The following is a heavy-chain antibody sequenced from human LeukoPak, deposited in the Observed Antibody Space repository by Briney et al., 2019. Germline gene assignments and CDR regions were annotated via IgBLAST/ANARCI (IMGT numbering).Heavy chain of an antibody. V-gene: IGHV3-23*01. CDR3: AKDLGYYDSSGYYYPYEFGRGPFDY. Sequence: GGSLRLSCAASGFTFSSYAMSWVRQAPGKGLEWVSAISGSGGSTYYADSVKGRFTISRDNSKNTLYLQMNSLRAEDTAVYYCAKDLGYYDSSGYYYPYEFGRGPFDYWGQGTLVTVSS. D-gene: IGHD3-22*01. CDR1: GFTFSSYA. J-gene: IGHJ4*02. CDR2: ISGSGGST.